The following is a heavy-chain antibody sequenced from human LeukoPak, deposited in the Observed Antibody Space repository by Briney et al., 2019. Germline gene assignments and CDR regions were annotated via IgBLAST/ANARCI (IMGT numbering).Heavy chain of an antibody. Sequence: GGSLRLSCAASGFTFSSYSMNWVRQAPGEGLEWVSYISSSSSTIYYADSVKGRFTISRDNAKNSLYLQMNTLRAEDTAVYYCASGPAQRYSSGWFYYFDYWGQGTLVTVSS. D-gene: IGHD6-19*01. J-gene: IGHJ4*02. V-gene: IGHV3-48*04. CDR1: GFTFSSYS. CDR2: ISSSSSTI. CDR3: ASGPAQRYSSGWFYYFDY.